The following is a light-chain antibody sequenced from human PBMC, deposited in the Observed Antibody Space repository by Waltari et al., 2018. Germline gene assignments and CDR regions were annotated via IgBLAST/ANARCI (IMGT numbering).Light chain of an antibody. CDR3: NSYTGSSSWV. Sequence: QSALTQPASVSGSPGQSITISCTGTSSDVGFYNYVSWYQQYPGKAPKLIIYDVFKRPSGVSNRFSGSKSGNTASLTISGLQTEDEGDYYCNSYTGSSSWVFGGGTKLTVL. CDR2: DVF. J-gene: IGLJ3*02. V-gene: IGLV2-14*03. CDR1: SSDVGFYNY.